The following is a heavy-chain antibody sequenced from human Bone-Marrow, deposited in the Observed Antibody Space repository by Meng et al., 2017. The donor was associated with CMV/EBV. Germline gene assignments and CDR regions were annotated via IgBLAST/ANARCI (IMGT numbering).Heavy chain of an antibody. J-gene: IGHJ5*02. V-gene: IGHV4-61*01. CDR1: SVSSGSYY. Sequence: SVSSGSYYWSWIRQPPGKGLEWIGYIYYSGSTNYNPSLKSRVTISVDTSKNQFSLKLSSVTAADTAVYYCARSYYDFWSGYLLPQLTGWFDPWGQGTLV. D-gene: IGHD3-3*01. CDR2: IYYSGST. CDR3: ARSYYDFWSGYLLPQLTGWFDP.